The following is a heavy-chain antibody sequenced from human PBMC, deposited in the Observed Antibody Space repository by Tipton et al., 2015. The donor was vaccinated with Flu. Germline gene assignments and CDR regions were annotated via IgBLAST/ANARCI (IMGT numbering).Heavy chain of an antibody. CDR1: GGSLSGYY. Sequence: TLSLTCNVSGGSLSGYYWSWIRQPAGKGLEWIGRIYTSGNTNYSPSLKSRVTMSVDSPKNQFSLRLTSVTAADTAVYYCARSGDFYLNWFGPWGQGTLVTVSS. D-gene: IGHD2/OR15-2a*01. J-gene: IGHJ5*02. V-gene: IGHV4-4*07. CDR2: IYTSGNT. CDR3: ARSGDFYLNWFGP.